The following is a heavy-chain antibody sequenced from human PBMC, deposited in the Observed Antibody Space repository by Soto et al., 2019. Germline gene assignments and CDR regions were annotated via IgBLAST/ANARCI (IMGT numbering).Heavy chain of an antibody. CDR1: GDTFSFYT. J-gene: IGHJ4*02. D-gene: IGHD3-10*01. CDR2: VNPILSMS. V-gene: IGHV1-69*02. Sequence: QVQLVQSGAELKKPGSSVKVSCQASGDTFSFYTINWVRQAPGLGLEWMGRVNPILSMSNYAQKFQGRVTMIADKYTSTAYMKLRSLISEDTYYYYCAPSYCSGYRAFDNWGQGDLVTVSS. CDR3: APSYCSGYRAFDN.